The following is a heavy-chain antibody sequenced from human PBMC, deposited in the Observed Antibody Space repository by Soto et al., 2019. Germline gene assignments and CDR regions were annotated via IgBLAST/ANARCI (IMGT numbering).Heavy chain of an antibody. D-gene: IGHD2-15*01. CDR1: GGTFSSYA. Sequence: SSVKVSFKASGGTFSSYAISSSLHAPVQVLELMGGIIPIFGTANYAQKFQGRVTITADESTSTAYMELSSLRSEDTAVYYCARDPSYCSGGSCYSQDNWFDPWGQGTLVTVSS. J-gene: IGHJ5*02. CDR2: IIPIFGTA. CDR3: ARDPSYCSGGSCYSQDNWFDP. V-gene: IGHV1-69*13.